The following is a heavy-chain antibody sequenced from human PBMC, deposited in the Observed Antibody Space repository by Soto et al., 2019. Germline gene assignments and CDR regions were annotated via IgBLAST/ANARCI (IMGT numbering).Heavy chain of an antibody. CDR1: GFTFSSYG. D-gene: IGHD5-12*01. CDR2: IWFDGSYK. V-gene: IGHV3-33*01. J-gene: IGHJ4*02. Sequence: QVPLVESGGGVVQPGRSLRLSCAASGFTFSSYGMHWVRQAPGKGLEWVAVIWFDGSYKYYADSVKGRFTISRDNSKNTVYVQMKSLRAEDTAVYYCARDRQGYKGAFDYWGQGTLVTVSS. CDR3: ARDRQGYKGAFDY.